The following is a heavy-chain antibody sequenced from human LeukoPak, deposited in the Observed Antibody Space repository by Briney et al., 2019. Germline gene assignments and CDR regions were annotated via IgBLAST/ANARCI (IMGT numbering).Heavy chain of an antibody. CDR1: GGTFSSYA. V-gene: IGHV1-69*13. D-gene: IGHD5-24*01. CDR3: ARPLEDGRGGYYYYYGMDV. CDR2: IIPIFGTA. J-gene: IGHJ6*02. Sequence: ASVTVSCKASGGTFSSYAISWVRQAPGQGLEWMGGIIPIFGTANYAQKFQGRVTITADESTSTAYMELSSLRSEDTAVYYCARPLEDGRGGYYYYYGMDVWGQGTTVTVSS.